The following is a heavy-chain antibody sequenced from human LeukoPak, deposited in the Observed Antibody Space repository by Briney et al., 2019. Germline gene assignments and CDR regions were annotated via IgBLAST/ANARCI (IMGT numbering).Heavy chain of an antibody. CDR3: ARGRSSWSVFDY. J-gene: IGHJ4*02. Sequence: SETLSLTSTVSGGSISDPYWSWIRQPPGKGLEWIGYIYYSGSTNYNPSLKSRVTISVDTSKNQFSLKLTSVTAADTAIYYCARGRSSWSVFDYWGQGTLVTVSS. D-gene: IGHD6-13*01. V-gene: IGHV4-59*11. CDR1: GGSISDPY. CDR2: IYYSGST.